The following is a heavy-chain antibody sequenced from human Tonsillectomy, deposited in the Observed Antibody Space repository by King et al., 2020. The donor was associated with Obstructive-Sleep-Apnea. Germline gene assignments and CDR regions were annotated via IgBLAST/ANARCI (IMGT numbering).Heavy chain of an antibody. V-gene: IGHV4-31*03. J-gene: IGHJ3*02. Sequence: VQLQESGPGLVKPSQTLSLTCTVSGGSISGGGYYWSWIRQHPGKGLEWIGYIYYSGATDYNPSLKSRVTISVDTSKKKFSLRLSSVTAADTAVYYCAREGSDAVLFDGFDIWGQGTMVTVSS. CDR3: AREGSDAVLFDGFDI. CDR2: IYYSGAT. D-gene: IGHD6-19*01. CDR1: GGSISGGGYY.